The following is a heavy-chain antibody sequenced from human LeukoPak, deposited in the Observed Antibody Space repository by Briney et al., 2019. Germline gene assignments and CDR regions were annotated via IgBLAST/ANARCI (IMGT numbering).Heavy chain of an antibody. Sequence: SETLSLTCTVSGGSISSYYWSWIRQPPGKGLEWIGYIYYSGSTNYNPSLKSRVTISVDTSKNRFSLKLSSVTAADTAVYYCATSIAAAGDDAFDIWGQGTMVTVSS. J-gene: IGHJ3*02. D-gene: IGHD6-13*01. V-gene: IGHV4-59*08. CDR2: IYYSGST. CDR3: ATSIAAAGDDAFDI. CDR1: GGSISSYY.